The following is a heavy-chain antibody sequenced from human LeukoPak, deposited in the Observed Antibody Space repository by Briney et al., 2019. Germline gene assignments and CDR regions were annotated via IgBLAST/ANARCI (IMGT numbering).Heavy chain of an antibody. D-gene: IGHD3-3*01. CDR2: MNPNSGNT. J-gene: IGHJ6*03. Sequence: ASVKVSCKASGYTFTSYDINWVRQATGQGLEWMGWMNPNSGNTGYAQKFQGRVTMTRDTSISTAYVELSRLRSDDTAVYYCASDTYDFWSGYYPYYYYYMDVWGKGTTVTVSS. CDR3: ASDTYDFWSGYYPYYYYYMDV. V-gene: IGHV1-8*01. CDR1: GYTFTSYD.